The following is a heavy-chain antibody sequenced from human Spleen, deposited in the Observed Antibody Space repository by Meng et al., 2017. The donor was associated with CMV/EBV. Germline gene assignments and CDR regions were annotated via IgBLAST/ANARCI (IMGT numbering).Heavy chain of an antibody. V-gene: IGHV4-61*02. CDR3: ARAKGDSSSSPYYFDY. J-gene: IGHJ4*02. CDR2: IYTSGST. CDR1: GGSISSGDYY. D-gene: IGHD6-6*01. Sequence: GQLPDSDPVLVKPSPTLSLPCTVSGGSISSGDYYWSWIRQPAGKGLEWIGRIYTSGSTNYNPSLKSRVTMSVDTSKNQFSLKLSSVTAADTAVYYCARAKGDSSSSPYYFDYWGQGTLVTVSS.